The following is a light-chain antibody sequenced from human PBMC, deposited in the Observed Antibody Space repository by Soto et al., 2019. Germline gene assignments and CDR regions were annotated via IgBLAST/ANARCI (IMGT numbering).Light chain of an antibody. CDR2: DAS. V-gene: IGKV3-11*01. J-gene: IGKJ1*01. CDR1: QSVSSY. CDR3: QQYNNWPRT. Sequence: EIVLTQSPATLSLSPGERATLSCRASQSVSSYLLWYQQKPGQAPRLLIYDASNRATGIPARFSGSGSETDFPLTISSLEPEDFAVYYCQQYNNWPRTFGQGTKVDIK.